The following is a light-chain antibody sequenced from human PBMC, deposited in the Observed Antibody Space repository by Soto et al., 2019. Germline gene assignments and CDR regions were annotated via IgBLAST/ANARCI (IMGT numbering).Light chain of an antibody. CDR3: QQRSNWPPIT. CDR2: DAL. V-gene: IGKV3-11*01. J-gene: IGKJ3*01. Sequence: EIVLTQSPATLYLSPGDRATLSCRASQSVDWYVAWYQQKPGQAPRLLIYDALKRATGTPDRFSGSGSGTDFTLTISRLEPEDFAVYYCQQRSNWPPITFGFGTKVDLK. CDR1: QSVDWY.